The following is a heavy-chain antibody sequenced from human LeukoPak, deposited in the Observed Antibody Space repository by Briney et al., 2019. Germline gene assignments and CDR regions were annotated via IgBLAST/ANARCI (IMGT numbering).Heavy chain of an antibody. V-gene: IGHV3-11*04. J-gene: IGHJ4*02. D-gene: IGHD3-22*01. CDR2: ISDSGTTI. CDR3: ARDALYYYDSSGSPDY. CDR1: GITFSDYY. Sequence: GGSLRLSCVASGITFSDYYMSWIRQAPGKGLEWVSYISDSGTTIYYADSVKGRFIISRDNTKNSLYLQMNSLRAEDTAVYYCARDALYYYDSSGSPDYWGQGTLVTVSS.